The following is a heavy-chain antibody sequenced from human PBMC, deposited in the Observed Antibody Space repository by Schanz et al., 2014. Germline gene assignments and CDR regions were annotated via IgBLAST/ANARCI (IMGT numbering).Heavy chain of an antibody. CDR3: ARLGSSSWFTSFDY. D-gene: IGHD6-13*01. CDR1: GFTFSNYW. V-gene: IGHV3-7*01. Sequence: EVQLVESGGGLVQPGGSRRLSCAASGFTFSNYWMSWVRQAPGKGLEWVASVNTDGGGKFYVDSVKGRFTIFRDNAKDSLSLQMNSLRADDTAVYYCARLGSSSWFTSFDYWGQGTLVTVSS. J-gene: IGHJ4*02. CDR2: VNTDGGGK.